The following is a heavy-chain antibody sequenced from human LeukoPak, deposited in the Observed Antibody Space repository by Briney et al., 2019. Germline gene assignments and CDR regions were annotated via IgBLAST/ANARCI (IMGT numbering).Heavy chain of an antibody. J-gene: IGHJ4*02. CDR1: GGSISSYY. D-gene: IGHD6-13*01. CDR2: IYYSGST. V-gene: IGHV4-59*08. CDR3: ARRASSWGGLFDY. Sequence: PSETLSLTCTVSGGSISSYYWSWIRQPPGKGLEWIGYIYYSGSTNYNPSLKNRVTISVDTSKNQFSLKLSSVTAADTAVYYCARRASSWGGLFDYWGQGTLVTVSS.